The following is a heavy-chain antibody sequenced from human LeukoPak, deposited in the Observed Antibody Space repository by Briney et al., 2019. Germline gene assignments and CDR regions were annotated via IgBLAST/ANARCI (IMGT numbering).Heavy chain of an antibody. CDR2: INPNSGGT. Sequence: GASVKVSCKASGYTFTGYYMHWVRQAPGQGLEWMGWINPNSGGTNYAQKFQGRVTMTRDTSTSTAYMELSRLRSDDTAVYYCARDTEYLAAAGSYYYYGMDVWGQGTTVTVSS. V-gene: IGHV1-2*02. J-gene: IGHJ6*02. CDR3: ARDTEYLAAAGSYYYYGMDV. CDR1: GYTFTGYY. D-gene: IGHD6-13*01.